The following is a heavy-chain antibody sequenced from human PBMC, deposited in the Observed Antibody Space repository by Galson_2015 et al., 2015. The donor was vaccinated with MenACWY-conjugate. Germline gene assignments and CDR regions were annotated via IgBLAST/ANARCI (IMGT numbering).Heavy chain of an antibody. D-gene: IGHD6-13*01. J-gene: IGHJ6*02. Sequence: SVKVSCKASGYTFTSYGISWVRQAPGQGLEWMGWISAYNGNTNYAQKLQGRVTMTTDTSTSTAYMELRSLRSDDTAVYYCARDKPSSSWTNYYYYYRKDVRGQRTQVTVS. CDR1: GYTFTSYG. CDR3: ARDKPSSSWTNYYYYYRKDV. V-gene: IGHV1-18*01. CDR2: ISAYNGNT.